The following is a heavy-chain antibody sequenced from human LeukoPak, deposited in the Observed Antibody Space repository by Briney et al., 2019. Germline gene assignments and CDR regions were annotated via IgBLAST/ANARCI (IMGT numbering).Heavy chain of an antibody. CDR2: FSTSGSYI. D-gene: IGHD3-3*01. V-gene: IGHV3-21*01. J-gene: IGHJ5*02. CDR1: GFILSDFD. CDR3: ARGNYDFAYDP. Sequence: PGGSLRLSCVASGFILSDFDMNWVRQAPGKGLEWVSYFSTSGSYIHYADSVKGRFTISRDDAKNSLYLQLDSLTVEDTAVYFCARGNYDFAYDPWGQGTLVTVSS.